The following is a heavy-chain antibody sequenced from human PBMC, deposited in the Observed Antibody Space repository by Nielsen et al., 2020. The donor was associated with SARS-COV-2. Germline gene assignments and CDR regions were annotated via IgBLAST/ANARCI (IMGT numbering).Heavy chain of an antibody. CDR1: GYTSTNFH. Sequence: ASVKVSCKASGYTSTNFHIHWVRQAPGQSLEWMGWIQVGSGNTKYSPKFQGRVTFTSDTSATTAFMELSSLKSEDTAVYFCARPITNNYYYYYMDVWGKGTTVTVSS. CDR3: ARPITNNYYYYYMDV. CDR2: IQVGSGNT. D-gene: IGHD1-1*01. J-gene: IGHJ6*03. V-gene: IGHV1-3*01.